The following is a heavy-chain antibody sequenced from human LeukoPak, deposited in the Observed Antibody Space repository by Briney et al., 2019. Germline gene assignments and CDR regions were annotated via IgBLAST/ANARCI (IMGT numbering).Heavy chain of an antibody. J-gene: IGHJ4*02. CDR1: GFRFSNHV. V-gene: IGHV3-30*04. Sequence: GRSLRLSCAASGFRFSNHVIHWARQAPGKGLEWLAAISSDGNDKYYADSVKGRFTISRDNSKNTLYLQMNSLRAEDTAVYYCAKDSSGYDPRFDYWGQGTLVTVSS. CDR3: AKDSSGYDPRFDY. CDR2: ISSDGNDK. D-gene: IGHD5-12*01.